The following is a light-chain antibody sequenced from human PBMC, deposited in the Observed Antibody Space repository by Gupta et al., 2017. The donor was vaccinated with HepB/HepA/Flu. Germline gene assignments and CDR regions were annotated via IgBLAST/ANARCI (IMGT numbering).Light chain of an antibody. V-gene: IGLV1-40*01. Sequence: QSVLTQPPSVSGAPGQRVTISCTGGSSNIGAGYDVHWYQQLPGTAPKLLIYGTSNRPSGVPDRFSGSKSGTSASLAITGLQADDEADYYCQSYDSSLSGLFGGGTKLTVL. CDR1: SSNIGAGYD. J-gene: IGLJ2*01. CDR3: QSYDSSLSGL. CDR2: GTS.